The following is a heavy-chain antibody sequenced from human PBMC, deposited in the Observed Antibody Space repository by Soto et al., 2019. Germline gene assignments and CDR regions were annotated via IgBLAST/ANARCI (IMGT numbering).Heavy chain of an antibody. CDR1: GFTFSSYA. Sequence: EVQLLESGGGLVQPGGSLRLSCAASGFTFSSYAMSWVRQAPGKGLEWVSAISGSGGSTYYADSVQGRFTISRDNSKNTLYLHMNSLNAGDTAVYYCAENTYYYDSSGYPPSWGQGNLVTVSS. CDR3: AENTYYYDSSGYPPS. CDR2: ISGSGGST. V-gene: IGHV3-23*01. J-gene: IGHJ5*02. D-gene: IGHD3-22*01.